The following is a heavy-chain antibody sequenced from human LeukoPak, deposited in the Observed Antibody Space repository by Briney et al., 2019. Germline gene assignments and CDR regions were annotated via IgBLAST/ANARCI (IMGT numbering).Heavy chain of an antibody. CDR2: ISWNSGSI. Sequence: GGSLRLSCAASGFTFDDYAMHWVRQAPGKGLEWVSGISWNSGSIGYADSVKGRFTISRDNAKNSLYLQMNSLRAEDTALYYCAKDIVPYGVYYFDYWGQGSLVTVSS. D-gene: IGHD2-2*01. CDR3: AKDIVPYGVYYFDY. J-gene: IGHJ4*02. CDR1: GFTFDDYA. V-gene: IGHV3-9*01.